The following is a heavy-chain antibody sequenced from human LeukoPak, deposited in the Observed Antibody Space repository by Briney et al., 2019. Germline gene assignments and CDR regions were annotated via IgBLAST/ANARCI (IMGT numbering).Heavy chain of an antibody. V-gene: IGHV4-34*01. CDR2: INHSGST. Sequence: SETLSLTCAVYGGSFSGYYWSWIRQPPGKGLEWIGEINHSGSTNYNPSLKSRVTISVDTSKNQFSLKLSSVTAADTAVYYCARGRRLKPGYFYLWGRGTLVTVSS. D-gene: IGHD1-14*01. CDR1: GGSFSGYY. J-gene: IGHJ2*01. CDR3: ARGRRLKPGYFYL.